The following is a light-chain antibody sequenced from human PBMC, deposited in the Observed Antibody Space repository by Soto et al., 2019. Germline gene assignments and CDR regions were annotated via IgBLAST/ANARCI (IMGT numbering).Light chain of an antibody. J-gene: IGKJ2*01. Sequence: ETVLTQSPATLSLSPGERATLSCRASQSVYSTYLAWYQQKPGQTPRLLIFGSSRRTTGTPDRFSGGGSGTAFTLTISRLEPEDFAVYYCYQYGSSPATFGQGTKLEIK. CDR3: YQYGSSPAT. CDR1: QSVYSTY. V-gene: IGKV3-20*01. CDR2: GSS.